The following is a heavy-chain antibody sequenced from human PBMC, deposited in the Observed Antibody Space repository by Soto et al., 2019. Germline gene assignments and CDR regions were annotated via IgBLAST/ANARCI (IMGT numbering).Heavy chain of an antibody. V-gene: IGHV3-30*03. CDR2: TSYDGSNN. Sequence: QVQLVESGGGVVQPGTSLRLSCVGSGFTFRSYVIHWVRQAPGKGLEWVALTSYDGSNNFYGDSVQGRFTISRDNSRNTVELQLDSLRLEDTALYYCARWGTTGGLDVWCQGTLVSVPS. D-gene: IGHD3-16*01. CDR1: GFTFRSYV. J-gene: IGHJ4*02. CDR3: ARWGTTGGLDV.